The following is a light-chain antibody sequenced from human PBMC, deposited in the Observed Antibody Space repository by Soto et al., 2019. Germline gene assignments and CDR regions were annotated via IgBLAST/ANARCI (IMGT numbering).Light chain of an antibody. V-gene: IGLV2-14*01. CDR3: SSWTSSTTQV. Sequence: QSALTQPASVSGSPGQSITISCTGTSSDVGGYNFVSWYQQHPGKAPKLMIYEVNNRPSRVSNRFSGYKSGNTASLTISGLQAEDEDDYYCSSWTSSTTQVLGGGTKLTVL. J-gene: IGLJ3*02. CDR2: EVN. CDR1: SSDVGGYNF.